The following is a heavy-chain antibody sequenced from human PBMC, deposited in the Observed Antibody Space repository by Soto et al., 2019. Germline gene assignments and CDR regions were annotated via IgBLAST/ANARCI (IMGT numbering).Heavy chain of an antibody. CDR2: ISSGGTYT. Sequence: PGGSLRLSCAASGLTFSTYWMHWVRQVPGKGLVWVSRISSGGTYTNYADSVKGRFTISRDSARNTLFLQMNHLTGEATAVYYCARTFGEAMAGCGPWGQGTLVTV. V-gene: IGHV3-74*01. J-gene: IGHJ5*02. D-gene: IGHD3-3*01. CDR3: ARTFGEAMAGCGP. CDR1: GLTFSTYW.